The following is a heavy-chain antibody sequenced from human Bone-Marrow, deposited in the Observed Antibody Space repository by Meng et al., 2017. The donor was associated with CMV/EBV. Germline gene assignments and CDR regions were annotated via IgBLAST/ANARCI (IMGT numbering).Heavy chain of an antibody. D-gene: IGHD5-24*01. CDR2: IKQDGSEK. V-gene: IGHV3-7*01. CDR3: ARKMTTILVFDY. CDR1: GFTFSSYW. J-gene: IGHJ4*02. Sequence: GESLKISCAASGFTFSSYWMSWVRQAPGKGLEWVANIKQDGSEKYYVDSVKGRFTISRDNAKNSLYLQMNSLRAEDTAVYYCARKMTTILVFDYWGQGTLVTFSS.